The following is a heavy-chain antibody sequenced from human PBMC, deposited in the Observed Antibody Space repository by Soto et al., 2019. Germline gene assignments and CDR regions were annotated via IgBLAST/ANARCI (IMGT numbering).Heavy chain of an antibody. Sequence: QVQLVESGGGVVQPGRSLRLSCAASGFTFSSYGMHWVRQAPGKGLEWVAVIWYDGSNKYYADSVKGRFTISRDNSKNKLYLQMNSLRAEDTAVYYCASCERSGWLYYFDYWGQGTLVTVAS. V-gene: IGHV3-33*01. D-gene: IGHD6-19*01. CDR1: GFTFSSYG. CDR3: ASCERSGWLYYFDY. J-gene: IGHJ4*02. CDR2: IWYDGSNK.